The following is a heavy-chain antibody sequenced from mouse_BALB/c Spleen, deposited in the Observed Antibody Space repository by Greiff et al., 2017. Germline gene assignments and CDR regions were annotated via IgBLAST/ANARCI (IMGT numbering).Heavy chain of an antibody. CDR1: GYAFTNYL. CDR2: INPGSGGT. CDR3: AAYYDYDYAMDD. D-gene: IGHD2-4*01. V-gene: IGHV1-54*01. Sequence: VKLQESGAELVRPGTSVKVSCKASGYAFTNYLIEWVKQRPGQGLEWIGVINPGSGGTNYNEKFKGKATLTADKSSSTAYMQRSSLTSDDSAVYFCAAYYDYDYAMDDWGQGSSVTVSS. J-gene: IGHJ4*01.